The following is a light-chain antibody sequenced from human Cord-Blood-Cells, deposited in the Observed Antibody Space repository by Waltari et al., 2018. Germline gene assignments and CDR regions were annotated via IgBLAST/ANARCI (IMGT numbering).Light chain of an antibody. CDR3: QQYYSTPPIT. CDR1: QSVLYSSNNKNY. Sequence: IVMTQSPDSLALSLGDSATINCKCSQSVLYSSNNKNYLAWYQQKPGQPPKLLIYWASTRESGVPDRFSGSGSGTDFTLTIRSLQAEDVAVYYCQQYYSTPPITFGGGTKVEI. J-gene: IGKJ4*01. V-gene: IGKV4-1*01. CDR2: WAS.